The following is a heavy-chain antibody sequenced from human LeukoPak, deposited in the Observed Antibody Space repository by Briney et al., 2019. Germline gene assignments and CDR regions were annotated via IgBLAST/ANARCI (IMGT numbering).Heavy chain of an antibody. V-gene: IGHV4-39*02. Sequence: SEALSLTCTVSGGSISSSSYYWGWIRQPPGKGLEWIGSIYYSGSTYYNPSLKSRVTISVDTSKNQFSLRLSSVTAADTAVYYCARERDSEWLPRSYYFDYWGQGTLVTVSS. CDR3: ARERDSEWLPRSYYFDY. CDR1: GGSISSSSYY. J-gene: IGHJ4*02. D-gene: IGHD5-24*01. CDR2: IYYSGST.